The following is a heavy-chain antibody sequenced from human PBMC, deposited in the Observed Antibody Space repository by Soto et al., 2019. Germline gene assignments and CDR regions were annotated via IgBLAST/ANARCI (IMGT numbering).Heavy chain of an antibody. D-gene: IGHD3-10*01. CDR2: INPHSGAT. CDR3: VRAHALGFSNWFDP. CDR1: GYIFSAHY. Sequence: ASVKVSCKASGYIFSAHYIHWVRQAPGQGLEWLGWINPHSGATNYAQKFLGRVTMSSDTSASTAYMDLARLKSDDTAVYYGVRAHALGFSNWFDPWRRGTLVT. V-gene: IGHV1-2*02. J-gene: IGHJ5*02.